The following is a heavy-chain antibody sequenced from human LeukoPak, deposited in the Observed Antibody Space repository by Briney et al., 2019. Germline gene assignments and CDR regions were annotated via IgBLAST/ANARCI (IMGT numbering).Heavy chain of an antibody. CDR3: ASMVRGVIDY. J-gene: IGHJ4*02. CDR2: IIPILGIE. CDR1: GGTFSSYA. Sequence: SVKVSCKASGGTFSSYAISWVRQAPGQGLEWMGRIIPILGIENYAQKFQGRVTITADKSTSTAYMELSSLRSEDTAVYYCASMVRGVIDYWGQGTLVTVPS. V-gene: IGHV1-69*04. D-gene: IGHD3-10*01.